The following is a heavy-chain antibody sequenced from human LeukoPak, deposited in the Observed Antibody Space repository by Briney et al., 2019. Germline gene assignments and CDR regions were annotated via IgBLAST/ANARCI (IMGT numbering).Heavy chain of an antibody. V-gene: IGHV3-7*03. CDR1: GFILRNYW. Sequence: PGGSLRLSCTASGFILRNYWMTWVRQGPGKGLEWVANIEGDARSQYYGDPVKGRFTISRDNAKNSLYLQMDSLRAEDTAIYYCARVIVAVVGQSDHFDSWGPGTAVTVSS. D-gene: IGHD6-19*01. CDR2: IEGDARSQ. CDR3: ARVIVAVVGQSDHFDS. J-gene: IGHJ4*02.